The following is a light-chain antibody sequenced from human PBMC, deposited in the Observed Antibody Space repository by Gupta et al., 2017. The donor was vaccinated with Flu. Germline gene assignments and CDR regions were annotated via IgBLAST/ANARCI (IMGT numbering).Light chain of an antibody. Sequence: QSVLTQPPSASGTPGQRVTISWSGSSSNIGSNTVNWYQQLPGTAPKLLIYRNNQRPSGGPDRFSGSKSGTSASMAISGLQSEDEADYYCAAWDDSLNGWVFGGGTKLTVL. CDR1: SSNIGSNT. CDR2: RNN. CDR3: AAWDDSLNGWV. J-gene: IGLJ3*02. V-gene: IGLV1-44*01.